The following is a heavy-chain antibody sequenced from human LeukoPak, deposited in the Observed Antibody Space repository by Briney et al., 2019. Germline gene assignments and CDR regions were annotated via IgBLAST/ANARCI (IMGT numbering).Heavy chain of an antibody. Sequence: GGSLRLSCAPSGFTFSSYWMHWVRQTPGTGLVWISRIKSDGSTTSYADSVKGRFTISRDNAKNTLYLQMNSLRAEDTAVYYCARVLSGSGWYETPFDYWGQGTLVTVSS. V-gene: IGHV3-74*01. CDR1: GFTFSSYW. CDR3: ARVLSGSGWYETPFDY. CDR2: IKSDGSTT. D-gene: IGHD6-19*01. J-gene: IGHJ4*02.